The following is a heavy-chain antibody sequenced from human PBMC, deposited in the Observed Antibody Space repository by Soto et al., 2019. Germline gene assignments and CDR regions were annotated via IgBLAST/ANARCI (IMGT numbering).Heavy chain of an antibody. V-gene: IGHV4-59*01. CDR3: ARDRPHYDFWSGYHWFDP. J-gene: IGHJ5*02. D-gene: IGHD3-3*01. CDR1: GGSISSYY. Sequence: TSATLSLTCTDSGGSISSYYWSWIRQPPGKGLEWIGYIYYSGSTNYNPSLKSRVTISVDTSKNQLSLKLSSVTAADTAVYYCARDRPHYDFWSGYHWFDPWGQGTLVTVSS. CDR2: IYYSGST.